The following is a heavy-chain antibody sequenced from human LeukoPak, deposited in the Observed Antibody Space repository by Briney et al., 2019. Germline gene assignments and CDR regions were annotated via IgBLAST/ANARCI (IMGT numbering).Heavy chain of an antibody. CDR3: ASGYLSGSAYYFDY. J-gene: IGHJ4*02. CDR2: ISTYNGNT. Sequence: ASVKVSCKASGYTFTNYHISWVRQAPGQGLEWMGWISTYNGNTNSAQKLQGRVTMTTDTSTSTAYMELRSLRSDDTAVYYCASGYLSGSAYYFDYWGQGILVTVSS. CDR1: GYTFTNYH. D-gene: IGHD1-26*01. V-gene: IGHV1-18*01.